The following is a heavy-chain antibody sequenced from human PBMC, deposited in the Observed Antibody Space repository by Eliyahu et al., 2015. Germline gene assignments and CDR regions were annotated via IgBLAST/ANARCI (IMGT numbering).Heavy chain of an antibody. D-gene: IGHD3-16*02. J-gene: IGHJ4*02. Sequence: QVQLVESGGGVVQPGRSLRLSCAASGFXFSSYGMHWVRQAPGKGLEWVAVISYDGSNKYYADSVKGRFTTSRDNSKNTLYLQMNSLRAEDTAVYYCAYDYIWGSYRYDYWGQGTLVTVSS. CDR2: ISYDGSNK. CDR3: AYDYIWGSYRYDY. CDR1: GFXFSSYG. V-gene: IGHV3-30*18.